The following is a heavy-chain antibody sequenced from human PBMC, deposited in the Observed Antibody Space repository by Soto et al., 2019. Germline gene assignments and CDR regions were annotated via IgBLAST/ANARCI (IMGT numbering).Heavy chain of an antibody. CDR2: ISSSSSTI. V-gene: IGHV3-48*02. CDR1: GFTFSSYS. J-gene: IGHJ6*02. Sequence: GGSLRLSCAASGFTFSSYSMNWVRQAPGKGLEWVSYISSSSSTIYYADSVKGRFTISRDNAKNSLYLQMNSLRDEDTAVYYCARDGDIVVVPAAIADYYYYGMDVWGQGTTVTVSS. CDR3: ARDGDIVVVPAAIADYYYYGMDV. D-gene: IGHD2-2*02.